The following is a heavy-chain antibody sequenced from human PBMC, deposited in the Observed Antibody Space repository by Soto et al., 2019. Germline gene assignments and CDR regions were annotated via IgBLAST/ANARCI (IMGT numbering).Heavy chain of an antibody. Sequence: QVQLVESGGGVVQPGRSLRLSCTASGFTFSSYGMHWVSQAPGKGLEWVGIIWYDGGNKYYADSVKGRFTISRDNSKNTLYLQMNSLRVEDTAVYYCARDKFLLSYWGQGTLVTVSS. D-gene: IGHD2-15*01. J-gene: IGHJ4*02. CDR1: GFTFSSYG. V-gene: IGHV3-33*01. CDR3: ARDKFLLSY. CDR2: IWYDGGNK.